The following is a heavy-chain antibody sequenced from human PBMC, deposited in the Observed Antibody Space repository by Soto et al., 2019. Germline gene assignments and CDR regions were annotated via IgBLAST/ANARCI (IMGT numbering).Heavy chain of an antibody. D-gene: IGHD4-17*01. J-gene: IGHJ6*02. CDR3: VREDDGGDRDYYGLDV. CDR1: GGSISSDHYH. CDR2: IHYSGSV. Sequence: QVQLQESGPGLVRPSQTLSLTCTVSGGSISSDHYHWTWIRQTPGKALEWIGYIHYSGSVYYNPSLQGRVTMPVDTSKNLFSLKLSSVTAADTAVYFCVREDDGGDRDYYGLDVWGQGTTVTVSS. V-gene: IGHV4-30-4*01.